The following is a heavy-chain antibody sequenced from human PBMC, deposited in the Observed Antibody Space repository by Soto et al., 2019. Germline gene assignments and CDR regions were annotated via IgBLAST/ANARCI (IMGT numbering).Heavy chain of an antibody. CDR1: GGTFSSYA. D-gene: IGHD6-19*01. V-gene: IGHV1-69*13. J-gene: IGHJ4*02. Sequence: ASVKVSCKASGGTFSSYAISWVRQAPGQGLEWMGGIIPIFGAANYAQKFQGRVTITADESTSTAYMELSSLRSEDTAVYYCARARAVAGIGFDYWGQGTLVTVSS. CDR2: IIPIFGAA. CDR3: ARARAVAGIGFDY.